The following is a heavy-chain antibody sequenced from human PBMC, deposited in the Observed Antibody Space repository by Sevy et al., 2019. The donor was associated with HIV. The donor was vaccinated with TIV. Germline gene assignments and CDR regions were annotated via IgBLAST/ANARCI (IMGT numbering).Heavy chain of an antibody. J-gene: IGHJ4*02. V-gene: IGHV3-23*01. CDR1: GFTFSSYA. CDR2: IGGSADYT. CDR3: AKEVLEHCYSDY. Sequence: GGSLRLSCVTSGFTFSSYAMSWVRQTPGKGLEWVSAIGGSADYTYYADSVKGRFTISRDNSKNKLYLQMNGRRAEDTAVDYCAKEVLEHCYSDYWGQGTLVTVSS. D-gene: IGHD2-21*02.